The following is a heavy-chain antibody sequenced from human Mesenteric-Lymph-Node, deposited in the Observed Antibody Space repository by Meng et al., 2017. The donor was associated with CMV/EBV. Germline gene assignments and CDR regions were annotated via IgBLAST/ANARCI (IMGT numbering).Heavy chain of an antibody. D-gene: IGHD3-16*01. CDR2: IYHSGST. CDR3: AKSGAYDFDY. V-gene: IGHV4-30-2*05. CDR1: GGSISSGGYS. Sequence: LTCVVSGGSISSGGYSWSWVRQPPGKGLEWIGYIYHSGSTYYNPSLKSRVTISVDTSKNQFSLELNSVTAADTAVYYCAKSGAYDFDYWGQGTLVTVSS. J-gene: IGHJ4*02.